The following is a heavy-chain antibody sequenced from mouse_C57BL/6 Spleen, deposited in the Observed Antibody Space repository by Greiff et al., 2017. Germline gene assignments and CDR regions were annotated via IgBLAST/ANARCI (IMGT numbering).Heavy chain of an antibody. CDR1: GYTFTSSW. J-gene: IGHJ3*01. D-gene: IGHD2-4*01. CDR2: INPSNGGT. V-gene: IGHV1-53*01. CDR3: AREGYDYDWFAY. Sequence: QVQLQQPGTELVKPGASVKLSCKASGYTFTSSWMHWVKQRPGHGLEWIGNINPSNGGTNYTEKFKSKATLTVDKSYSTAYMQLSSLKSEDSAVYYCAREGYDYDWFAYWGQGTLVTVSA.